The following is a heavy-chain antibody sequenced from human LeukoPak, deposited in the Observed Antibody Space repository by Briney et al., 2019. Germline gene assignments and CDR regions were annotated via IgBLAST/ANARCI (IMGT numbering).Heavy chain of an antibody. CDR1: GGSISSGDYY. V-gene: IGHV4-30-4*01. CDR3: ASISSGYSFGPIDY. D-gene: IGHD3-22*01. J-gene: IGHJ4*02. Sequence: SQTLSLTCTVSGGSISSGDYYWSWIRQPPGKGLEWMGYIYYSGSTYYSPSLKSRVTISVDTSKNQFSLKLSSVTAADTAVYYCASISSGYSFGPIDYWGQGTLVTVSS. CDR2: IYYSGST.